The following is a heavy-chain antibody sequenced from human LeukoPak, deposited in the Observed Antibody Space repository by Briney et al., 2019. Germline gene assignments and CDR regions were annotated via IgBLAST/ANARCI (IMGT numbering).Heavy chain of an antibody. Sequence: GASVKVSCKASAYTFTDYYIHWVRQAPGQGLEWMGWINPKNGGTDYAQSFQGRVTMTRDTSISTAYMELSRLRSDDTAVYYCARDQNYYGSGSHYNVDYWGRGTLITVSS. CDR1: AYTFTDYY. CDR3: ARDQNYYGSGSHYNVDY. D-gene: IGHD3-10*01. CDR2: INPKNGGT. J-gene: IGHJ4*02. V-gene: IGHV1-2*02.